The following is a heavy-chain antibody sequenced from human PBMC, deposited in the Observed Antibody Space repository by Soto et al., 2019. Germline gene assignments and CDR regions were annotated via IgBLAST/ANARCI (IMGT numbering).Heavy chain of an antibody. Sequence: QVQLVQSGAEVKKPGSSVKVSCKASGGTFSSYAISWVRQAPGQGLEWMGGIIPIFGTANYEQKFQGRVTITADESTRTAYMELSSLRSEDTAVYYCASRLSGYSSSWYEGPFDYWGQGTLVTVSS. D-gene: IGHD6-13*01. V-gene: IGHV1-69*01. CDR1: GGTFSSYA. CDR3: ASRLSGYSSSWYEGPFDY. CDR2: IIPIFGTA. J-gene: IGHJ4*02.